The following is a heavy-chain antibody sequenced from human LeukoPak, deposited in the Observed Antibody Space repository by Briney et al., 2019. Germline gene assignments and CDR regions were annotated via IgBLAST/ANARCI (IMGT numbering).Heavy chain of an antibody. D-gene: IGHD3-9*01. CDR3: ARDQGYYDILTGYSRFDY. CDR2: ISAYNGNT. CDR1: GYTFTSHG. Sequence: ASVKVSCKASGYTFTSHGISWVRQAPGQGLEWMGWISAYNGNTNYAQKLQGRVTMTTDTSTSTAYMELRSLRSDDTAVYYCARDQGYYDILTGYSRFDYWGQGTLVTVSS. V-gene: IGHV1-18*01. J-gene: IGHJ4*02.